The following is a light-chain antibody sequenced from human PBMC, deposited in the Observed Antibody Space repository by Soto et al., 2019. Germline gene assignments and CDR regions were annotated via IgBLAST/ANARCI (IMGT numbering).Light chain of an antibody. V-gene: IGLV1-44*01. J-gene: IGLJ2*01. Sequence: QSVLTQPPSASGTPGKRVTISCSGSTSNIGGNTVNWYQQLPGTAPKLLIYSNNQHPSGLPGRFSVSQSGNSASLAISRLQSENEGAYYWVSWDDSLNAVTFGGGTKVTVL. CDR2: SNN. CDR1: TSNIGGNT. CDR3: VSWDDSLNAVT.